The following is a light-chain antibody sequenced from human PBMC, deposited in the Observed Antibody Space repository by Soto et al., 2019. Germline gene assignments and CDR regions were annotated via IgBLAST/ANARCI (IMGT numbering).Light chain of an antibody. CDR2: AAS. CDR1: QGISSY. Sequence: DIQLTQSPSFLSASVGNRVTITCRASQGISSYLAWYQQKPGKAPRLLIYAASTLQSGVPSRFSGSESGTECTLTISSLQPEDVATYYCQQLNTYPLTLGGGTKVDIK. J-gene: IGKJ4*01. V-gene: IGKV1-9*01. CDR3: QQLNTYPLT.